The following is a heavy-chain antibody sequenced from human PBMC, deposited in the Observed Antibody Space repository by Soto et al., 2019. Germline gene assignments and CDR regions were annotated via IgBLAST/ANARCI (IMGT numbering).Heavy chain of an antibody. CDR3: ASDLTPRGMDV. V-gene: IGHV1-8*01. CDR1: GYTFTSYD. CDR2: MNPNRGNT. J-gene: IGHJ6*02. Sequence: QVQLVQSGAEVKKPGASVKVSCKASGYTFTSYDINWVRQATGLGLEGMGWMNPNRGNTGYAQKSQGRVTMTRNTSLPTAYMELSSLSSVDTALYYCASDLTPRGMDVWGQWTAVTVSS.